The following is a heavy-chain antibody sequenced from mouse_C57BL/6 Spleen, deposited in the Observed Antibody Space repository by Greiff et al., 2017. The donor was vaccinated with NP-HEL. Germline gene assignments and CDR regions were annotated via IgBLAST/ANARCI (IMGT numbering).Heavy chain of an antibody. Sequence: VQGVESGAELVKPGASVKMSCKASGYTFTTYPIEWMKQNHGKSLEWIGNFHPYNDDTKYNEKFKGKATLTVEKSSSTVYLELSRLTSDDSAVYYCARRDGSSLWFAYWGQGTLVTVSA. V-gene: IGHV1-47*01. CDR3: ARRDGSSLWFAY. CDR2: FHPYNDDT. CDR1: GYTFTTYP. D-gene: IGHD1-1*01. J-gene: IGHJ3*01.